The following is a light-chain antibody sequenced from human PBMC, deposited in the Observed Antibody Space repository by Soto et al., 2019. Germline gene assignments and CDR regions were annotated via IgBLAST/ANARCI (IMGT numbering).Light chain of an antibody. CDR3: QQYYSTPCT. V-gene: IGKV4-1*01. J-gene: IGKJ3*01. CDR2: WAS. CDR1: QSVLYSSNNKNC. Sequence: DIVMTQSPDSLAVSLGERATINCKSSQSVLYSSNNKNCLAWYQQKPGQPPKLLIYWASTRESGVPDRFSGSGSGTDFTLTISSLQAEDVAVYYCQQYYSTPCTFGPGTKVDIK.